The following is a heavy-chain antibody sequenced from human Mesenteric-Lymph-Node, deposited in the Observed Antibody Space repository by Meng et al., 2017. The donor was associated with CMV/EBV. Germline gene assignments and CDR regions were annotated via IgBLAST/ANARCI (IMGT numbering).Heavy chain of an antibody. V-gene: IGHV3-23*01. D-gene: IGHD3-10*01. Sequence: GESLKISCAASGFRFSNYAMNWVRQAPGKGLEWVSAISDSGAGTYYADSVKGRFTISRDNSKNTLYLQMNSLRAEDTAVYYCARDTIYGMDVWGQGTTVTVSS. J-gene: IGHJ6*02. CDR1: GFRFSNYA. CDR3: ARDTIYGMDV. CDR2: ISDSGAGT.